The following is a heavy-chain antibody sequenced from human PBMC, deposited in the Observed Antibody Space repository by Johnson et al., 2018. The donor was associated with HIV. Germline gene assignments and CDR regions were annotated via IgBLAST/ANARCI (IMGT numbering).Heavy chain of an antibody. Sequence: VQLVESGGGVVQPARSLRLSCAASEFSFSTYAMRWVRQAPGKGLEGVAVISDDGTNTAYADAVKGRFTISRDNSKNTLYLQMNSLRAEDTAVYYCAKCVYSSSSWMLFDIWGQGTMVTVSS. CDR3: AKCVYSSSSWMLFDI. V-gene: IGHV3-30-3*02. CDR2: ISDDGTNT. J-gene: IGHJ3*02. D-gene: IGHD6-6*01. CDR1: EFSFSTYA.